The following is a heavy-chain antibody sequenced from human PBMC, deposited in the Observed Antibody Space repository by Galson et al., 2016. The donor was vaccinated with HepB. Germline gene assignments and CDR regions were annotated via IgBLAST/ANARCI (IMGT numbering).Heavy chain of an antibody. Sequence: SLRLSCAASGFAFGSYAMTWVRQAPGKGLEWVSSMSATRGDTYYADSVKGRFSISRDNSKNTLFLQLNSLRADDTAIDYCARDGPDAVRRRSPSKRPFYFDSWGQGTLVTVSS. CDR1: GFAFGSYA. J-gene: IGHJ4*02. D-gene: IGHD4-17*01. V-gene: IGHV3-23*01. CDR3: ARDGPDAVRRRSPSKRPFYFDS. CDR2: MSATRGDT.